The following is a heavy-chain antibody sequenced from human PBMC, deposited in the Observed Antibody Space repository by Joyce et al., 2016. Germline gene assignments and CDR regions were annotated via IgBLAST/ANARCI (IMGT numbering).Heavy chain of an antibody. CDR2: INPEDSDT. V-gene: IGHV5-51*01. J-gene: IGHJ4*02. CDR1: GYSFTSYW. Sequence: EVQLVQSGGEVKKPGESLMISCKGVGYSFTSYWLGWVRQMPGKGLELMGIINPEDSDTRYSPSFQGQGTISVDRSIKTAHLRWGSLRASDTAIYYCARSAVRGTLSPIFDYQGQGALVTVSS. D-gene: IGHD3-16*01. CDR3: ARSAVRGTLSPIFDY.